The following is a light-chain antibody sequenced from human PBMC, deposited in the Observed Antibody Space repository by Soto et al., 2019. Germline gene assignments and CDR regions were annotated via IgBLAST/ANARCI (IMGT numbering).Light chain of an antibody. CDR1: QSVSSSY. V-gene: IGKV3-20*01. CDR2: DAS. CDR3: QQFAGAVT. J-gene: IGKJ4*01. Sequence: EIVFTQSPGTLSLSPGERATLSCRASQSVSSSYLAWYQQKPGQAPRLLIYDASSRATGIPDRFSGSGSGTDFTLTISRLEPEDFSVYYCQQFAGAVTFGGGTKVDIK.